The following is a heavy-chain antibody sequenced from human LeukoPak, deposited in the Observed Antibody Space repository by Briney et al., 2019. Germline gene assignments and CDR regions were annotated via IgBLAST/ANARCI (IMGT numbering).Heavy chain of an antibody. D-gene: IGHD2-2*01. V-gene: IGHV1-69*05. Sequence: SVKVSCKASGGTFSSYAISWVRQAPGQGLEWMGGIIPIFGTANYAQKFQGRVTITTDESTSTAYMELSSLRSEDTAVYYCARANGYCSSTSCRNRWSLDYYYYMDVWGKGTTVTVSS. CDR1: GGTFSSYA. CDR3: ARANGYCSSTSCRNRWSLDYYYYMDV. J-gene: IGHJ6*03. CDR2: IIPIFGTA.